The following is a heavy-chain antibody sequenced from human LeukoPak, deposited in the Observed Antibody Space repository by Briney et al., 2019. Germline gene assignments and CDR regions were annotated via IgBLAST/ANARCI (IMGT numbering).Heavy chain of an antibody. D-gene: IGHD1-26*01. CDR1: GFTFSSYG. Sequence: GGSLRLSCAASGFTFSSYGMHWVRQAPGKGLEWVAFIRYDGSNKYYADSVKGRFTISRGNAKNSLYLQMNSLRDEDTAVYYCARDPYSGSYGDYYYYYMDVWGKGTTVTISS. J-gene: IGHJ6*03. V-gene: IGHV3-30*02. CDR2: IRYDGSNK. CDR3: ARDPYSGSYGDYYYYYMDV.